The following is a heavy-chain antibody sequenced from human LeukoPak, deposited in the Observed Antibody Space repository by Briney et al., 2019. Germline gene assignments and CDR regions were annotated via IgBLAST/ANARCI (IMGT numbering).Heavy chain of an antibody. CDR3: SRGRADGYSGYDFGDY. CDR2: INPNSGGT. Sequence: GASVKVSCKASGYTFTGYYMHWVRQAPGQGLEWMGWINPNSGGTDYAQKFQGRVTMARDTSISTAYMELSSLTSGDTAVYYCSRGRADGYSGYDFGDYWGQGTLVTVSS. CDR1: GYTFTGYY. V-gene: IGHV1-2*02. J-gene: IGHJ4*02. D-gene: IGHD5-12*01.